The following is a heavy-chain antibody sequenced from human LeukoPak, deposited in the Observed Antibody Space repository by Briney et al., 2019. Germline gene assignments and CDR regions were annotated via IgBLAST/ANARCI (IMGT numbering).Heavy chain of an antibody. J-gene: IGHJ4*02. CDR2: ISSSSSYI. CDR1: GFTFSSYS. D-gene: IGHD6-19*01. Sequence: GGSLRLSCAASGFTFSSYSMNWVRQAPGKGLEWVSYISSSSSYIYYADSVKGRFTISRDNAKNSLYLQMNSLRAEDTAVYYCARDFSGQTGFDYWGQGTLVTVSS. V-gene: IGHV3-21*01. CDR3: ARDFSGQTGFDY.